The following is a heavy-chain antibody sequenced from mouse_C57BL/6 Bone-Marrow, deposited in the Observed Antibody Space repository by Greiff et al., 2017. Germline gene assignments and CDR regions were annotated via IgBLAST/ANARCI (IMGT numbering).Heavy chain of an antibody. CDR1: GYAFSSSW. D-gene: IGHD2-13*01. J-gene: IGHJ1*03. Sequence: LQESGPELVKPGASVKISCKASGYAFSSSWMNWVKQRPGQGLAWIGRIYPGDGDTNYNGKFKGKATLTADKSSSTAYMQLSSLTSEDSAVYFCARSGDFDGDYGGYFDVWGTGTTVTVSS. V-gene: IGHV1-82*01. CDR2: IYPGDGDT. CDR3: ARSGDFDGDYGGYFDV.